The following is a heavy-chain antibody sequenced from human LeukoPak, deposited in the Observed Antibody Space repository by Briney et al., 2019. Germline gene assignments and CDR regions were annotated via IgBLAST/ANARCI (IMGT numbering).Heavy chain of an antibody. CDR2: INGYNGNT. CDR1: GYTFSYFG. D-gene: IGHD1-1*01. CDR3: ARGLDAASGLANFDY. V-gene: IGHV1-18*01. J-gene: IGHJ4*02. Sequence: ASVKVSCKGSGYTFSYFGINWVRQAPGQGLEWMGWINGYNGNTNYAQKSEGRLSLTTDTATSTVYMELKNLTSDDTAVYFCARGLDAASGLANFDYWGQGTLVSISS.